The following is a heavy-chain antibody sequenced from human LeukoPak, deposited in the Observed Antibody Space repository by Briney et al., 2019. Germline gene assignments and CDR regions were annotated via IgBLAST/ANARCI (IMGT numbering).Heavy chain of an antibody. CDR2: IGIAGDT. V-gene: IGHV3-13*01. J-gene: IGHJ4*02. CDR1: GFTFSSYD. Sequence: PGGSLRLSCAASGFTFSSYDMHWVRQATGKGLEWVSAIGIAGDTYYPGSVKGRFTISRENAKNSLYLQMNSLRAGDTAVYYCARGSITGTTGYFDYWGQGTLVTVSS. CDR3: ARGSITGTTGYFDY. D-gene: IGHD1-20*01.